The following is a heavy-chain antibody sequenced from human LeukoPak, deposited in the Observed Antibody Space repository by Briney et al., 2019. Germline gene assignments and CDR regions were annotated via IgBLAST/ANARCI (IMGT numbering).Heavy chain of an antibody. CDR1: GGSITGYY. J-gene: IGHJ3*01. V-gene: IGHV4-59*01. CDR3: AREQYLAYDVFGF. CDR2: VHFSGTT. D-gene: IGHD4-11*01. Sequence: SETLSLTCTVSGGSITGYYWSWIRQPPGRGPEWIGYVHFSGTTSFNPSLKSRVTISVDTSKNQFSLRLSSVTAADTAVYYCAREQYLAYDVFGFWGQGTMVTVSS.